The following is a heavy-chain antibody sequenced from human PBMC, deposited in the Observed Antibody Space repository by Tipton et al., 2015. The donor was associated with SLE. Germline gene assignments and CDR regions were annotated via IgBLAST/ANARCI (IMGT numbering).Heavy chain of an antibody. D-gene: IGHD1-1*01. CDR3: ARGVLRPFYY. Sequence: GLVKPSQTLSLTCAVHGGSFSGYYWTWIRQPPGKGLEWIGQISHTERTTYNPSLQSRVTMSVATSKNQFSLKLSSVTAADTAVYYCARGVLRPFYYWGQGSLVTVSS. CDR2: ISHTERT. V-gene: IGHV4-34*01. J-gene: IGHJ4*02. CDR1: GGSFSGYY.